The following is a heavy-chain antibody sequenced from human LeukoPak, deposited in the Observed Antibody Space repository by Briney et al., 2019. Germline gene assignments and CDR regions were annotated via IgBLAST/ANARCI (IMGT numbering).Heavy chain of an antibody. CDR3: ARGAGTSWFDY. Sequence: GASVKVSCKASGYTFTSYGISWVRQAPGQGLEWMGWIDPNSGGTNFAQKFQGRVTMTRDTSITTAYMELSRLTSDDTAVYYCARGAGTSWFDYWGQGSLVIVSS. CDR2: IDPNSGGT. V-gene: IGHV1-2*02. D-gene: IGHD6-13*01. J-gene: IGHJ4*02. CDR1: GYTFTSYG.